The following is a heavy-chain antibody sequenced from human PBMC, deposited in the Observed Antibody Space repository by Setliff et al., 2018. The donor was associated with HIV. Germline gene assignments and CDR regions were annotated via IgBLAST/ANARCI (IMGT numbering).Heavy chain of an antibody. CDR2: INPSGGST. J-gene: IGHJ5*01. Sequence: GASVKVSCKASGYTFTSYYMHWVRQAPGQGLEWMGIINPSGGSTSYAQKFQGRVTITRDTSATIAYMELSSLTSEDTALYFCARTDYDSGKSVLDSWGQGTLVTVS. CDR1: GYTFTSYY. CDR3: ARTDYDSGKSVLDS. V-gene: IGHV1-46*01. D-gene: IGHD3-10*01.